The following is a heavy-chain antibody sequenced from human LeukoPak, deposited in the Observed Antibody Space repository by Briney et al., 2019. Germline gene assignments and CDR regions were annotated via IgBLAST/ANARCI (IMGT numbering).Heavy chain of an antibody. D-gene: IGHD3-3*01. V-gene: IGHV1-69-2*01. Sequence: GASVKVSCKASGYTFTDYYMHWVQQAPGKGLEWMGRVDPEDGETIYAEKFQGRVTITADTSTDTAYMELSSLRSEDTAVYYCATSPPITIFGVAPGVWGKGTTVTVSS. J-gene: IGHJ6*04. CDR1: GYTFTDYY. CDR2: VDPEDGET. CDR3: ATSPPITIFGVAPGV.